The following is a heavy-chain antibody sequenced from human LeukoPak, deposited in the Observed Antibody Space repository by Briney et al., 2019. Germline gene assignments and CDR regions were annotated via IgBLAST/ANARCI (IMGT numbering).Heavy chain of an antibody. Sequence: PSETLSLTCAVSGASINSPNWWTWVRQPPGKGLEWIGEVYHSGSTRYNPSLKSRVTVSMDKSKNQFPLSLTSVTAADTAVYYCARLADCWGPGTLVTVSS. V-gene: IGHV4-4*02. D-gene: IGHD3-3*02. CDR3: ARLADC. CDR2: VYHSGST. J-gene: IGHJ4*02. CDR1: GASINSPNW.